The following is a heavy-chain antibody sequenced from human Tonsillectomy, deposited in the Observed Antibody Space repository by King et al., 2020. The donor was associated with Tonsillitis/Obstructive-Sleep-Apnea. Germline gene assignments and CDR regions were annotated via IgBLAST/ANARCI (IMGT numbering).Heavy chain of an antibody. CDR1: GYTFTSYC. CDR3: AGGGGRAVAGNIGFDY. J-gene: IGHJ4*02. CDR2: ISAYNGNK. D-gene: IGHD6-19*01. V-gene: IGHV1-18*01. Sequence: QLVQSGAEVKKPGASVKVSCKASGYTFTSYCISWVRQAPGQGLEWMGWISAYNGNKNYAQKLQGGVTMTTDTSTSTAYMELRSLRSDDTAVNYCAGGGGRAVAGNIGFDYWGQGTLVTVAS.